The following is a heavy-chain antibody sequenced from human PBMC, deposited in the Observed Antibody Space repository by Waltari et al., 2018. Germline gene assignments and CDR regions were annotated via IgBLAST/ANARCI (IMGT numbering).Heavy chain of an antibody. CDR3: ARPYYSGYGN. J-gene: IGHJ4*02. D-gene: IGHD5-12*01. CDR2: IYPGDSDT. CDR1: GYSISSGYY. Sequence: VQLQESGPGLVKPSETLSLTCAVSGYSISSGYYWGWIRQPPGKGLEWMGIIYPGDSDTRYSPSFQGQVTISADKSISTAYLQWSSLKASDTAMYYCARPYYSGYGNWGQGTLVTVSS. V-gene: IGHV5-51*01.